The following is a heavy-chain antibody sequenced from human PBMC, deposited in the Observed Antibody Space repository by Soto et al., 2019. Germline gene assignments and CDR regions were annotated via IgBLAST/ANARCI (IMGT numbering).Heavy chain of an antibody. Sequence: RASVKVSCKALGYTFTGYYIHWVRQAPGQGLQWMGWIKPDSGGTFYAQKFQGGVTVTRDTSTSTAYMELTRLTSNDTAVYYCARGAPSHYYYYALDAWGQGTTVTVSS. CDR2: IKPDSGGT. CDR3: ARGAPSHYYYYALDA. V-gene: IGHV1-2*02. J-gene: IGHJ6*02. CDR1: GYTFTGYY.